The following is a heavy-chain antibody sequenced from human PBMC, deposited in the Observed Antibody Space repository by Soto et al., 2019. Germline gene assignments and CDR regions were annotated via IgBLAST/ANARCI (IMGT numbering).Heavy chain of an antibody. CDR3: AKEGGLSGSYYISSSYYFDY. Sequence: GGSLRLSCVASGFTFSSYGMHWVRQAPGKGLEWVAIISYDGGNTYYADSVKGRFTISRDNSKNTLYLQMNSLRAEDTSVYYYAKEGGLSGSYYISSSYYFDYWGQGTLVTVSS. CDR2: ISYDGGNT. D-gene: IGHD1-26*01. V-gene: IGHV3-30*18. J-gene: IGHJ4*02. CDR1: GFTFSSYG.